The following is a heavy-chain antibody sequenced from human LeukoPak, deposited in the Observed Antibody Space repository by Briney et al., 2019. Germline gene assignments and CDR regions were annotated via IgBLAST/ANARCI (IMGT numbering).Heavy chain of an antibody. Sequence: APGKLSCKASGYRFTAYYIHWVRQAPGQGLEWMGWINPRSPGTNYAQKFQGRVTMTRDTSSSTAYMELNSLTSDDTAVYYCARDPAQSHYTDVWGIRTTVSASS. V-gene: IGHV1-2*02. J-gene: IGHJ6*03. CDR2: INPRSPGT. CDR1: GYRFTAYY. CDR3: ARDPAQSHYTDV.